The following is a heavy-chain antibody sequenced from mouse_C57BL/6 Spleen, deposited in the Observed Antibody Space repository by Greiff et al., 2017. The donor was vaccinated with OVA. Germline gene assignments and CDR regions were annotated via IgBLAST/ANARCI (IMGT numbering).Heavy chain of an antibody. Sequence: VQLQQSGPELVKPCASVKISCKASGYSFTDYNMNWVKQSNGKSLEWIGVLNPNYGTTSYNQKFKGKATLTVDQSSSTAYMQLNSLTSEDSAVYYCARSGRVDDEDAMDYWGQGTSVTVSS. J-gene: IGHJ4*01. CDR1: GYSFTDYN. CDR2: LNPNYGTT. V-gene: IGHV1-39*01. CDR3: ARSGRVDDEDAMDY. D-gene: IGHD1-3*01.